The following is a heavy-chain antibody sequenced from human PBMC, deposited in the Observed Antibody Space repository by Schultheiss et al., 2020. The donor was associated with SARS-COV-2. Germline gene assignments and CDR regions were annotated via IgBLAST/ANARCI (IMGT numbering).Heavy chain of an antibody. Sequence: SETLSLTCAVYGGSFSGYYWSWIRQPPGKGLEWIGYIYYSGSTNYNPSLKSRVTISVDRSKNQFSLKLSSVTAADTAVYYCARGGTISNWFDPWGQGTLVTVSS. V-gene: IGHV4-59*12. CDR2: IYYSGST. J-gene: IGHJ5*02. CDR3: ARGGTISNWFDP. CDR1: GGSFSGYY. D-gene: IGHD2-15*01.